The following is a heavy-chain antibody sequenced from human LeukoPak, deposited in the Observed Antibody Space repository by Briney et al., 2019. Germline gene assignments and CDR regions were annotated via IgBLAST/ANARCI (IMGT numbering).Heavy chain of an antibody. CDR1: GGSFSGYY. CDR2: IYHSGST. V-gene: IGHV4-34*01. CDR3: ARGPATGTGRNWYDP. Sequence: SETLSLTCAVYGGSFSGYYWSWIRQPPGKGLEWIGEIYHSGSTNYNPSLKSRVTISVDKSTNQFSLKLNSVTAADTAVYYCARGPATGTGRNWYDPWGQGTLVTVSS. J-gene: IGHJ5*02. D-gene: IGHD4-17*01.